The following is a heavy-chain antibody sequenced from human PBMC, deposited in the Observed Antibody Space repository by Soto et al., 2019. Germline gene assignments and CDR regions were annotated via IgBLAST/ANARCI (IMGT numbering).Heavy chain of an antibody. CDR2: IYYSGST. CDR3: ARVTNTVTAYYFDY. J-gene: IGHJ4*02. V-gene: IGHV4-31*03. Sequence: SETLSLTCTVSGGSISSGGYYWSWIRQHPGKGLEWIGYIYYSGSTYYNPSLKSRVTISVDTSKNQFSLKLSSVTAADTAVYYCARVTNTVTAYYFDYWGQGTLVTVSS. D-gene: IGHD4-4*01. CDR1: GGSISSGGYY.